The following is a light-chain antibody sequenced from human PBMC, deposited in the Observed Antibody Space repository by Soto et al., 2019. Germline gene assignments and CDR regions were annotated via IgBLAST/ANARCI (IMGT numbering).Light chain of an antibody. CDR3: HQYNSYWT. V-gene: IGKV1-17*01. Sequence: DIKMTQSPLSLSASVGEKIIITCRASRDVGSDVSWYQQKPGQAPKLVIYAASNLYTGVPSRFSGRRSGTEFTLTISSLQPDDFATYYCHQYNSYWTFGQGTKV. J-gene: IGKJ1*01. CDR2: AAS. CDR1: RDVGSD.